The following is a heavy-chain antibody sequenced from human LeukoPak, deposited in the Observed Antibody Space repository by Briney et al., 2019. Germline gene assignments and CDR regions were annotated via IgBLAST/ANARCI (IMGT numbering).Heavy chain of an antibody. CDR1: GFTFSSYG. V-gene: IGHV3-23*01. D-gene: IGHD3-3*01. Sequence: PGGSLRLSCAASGFTFSSYGMSWVRQAPGKGLEWVSAISGSGGSTYYADSVKGRFTISRDNAKNSLYLQMNSLRAEDTAVYYCARAKGGHYDFWSGYYTGGIDYWGQGTLVTVSS. J-gene: IGHJ4*02. CDR2: ISGSGGST. CDR3: ARAKGGHYDFWSGYYTGGIDY.